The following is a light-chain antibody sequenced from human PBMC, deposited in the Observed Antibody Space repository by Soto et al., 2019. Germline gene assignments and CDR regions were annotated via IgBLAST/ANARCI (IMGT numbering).Light chain of an antibody. V-gene: IGKV3-20*01. Sequence: EIVLTQSPGTLSLSPGERVTLSCRASQSVSSSHLAWYQQKPGQAPRLLIYGASSRATGIPDRFSGDGSGTDFSLTISRLEPEDFAVYYCVQYESPALYTFGQGTKLEIK. CDR2: GAS. J-gene: IGKJ2*01. CDR1: QSVSSSH. CDR3: VQYESPALYT.